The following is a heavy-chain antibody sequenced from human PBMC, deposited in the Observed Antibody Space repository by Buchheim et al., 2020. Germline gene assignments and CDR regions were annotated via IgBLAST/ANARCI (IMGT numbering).Heavy chain of an antibody. CDR3: TRGIAWDYDFWSGSYYFDY. J-gene: IGHJ4*02. CDR2: IRSKAYGGTT. Sequence: EVQLVESGGGLVKPGRSLRLSCTASGFIFGDYTMSWFRQAPGKGLEWVGFIRSKAYGGTTEYAASVKGRFTISRDDSKSIAYLLMNSLKTEDTAVYYCTRGIAWDYDFWSGSYYFDYWGQGTL. D-gene: IGHD3-3*01. V-gene: IGHV3-49*05. CDR1: GFIFGDYT.